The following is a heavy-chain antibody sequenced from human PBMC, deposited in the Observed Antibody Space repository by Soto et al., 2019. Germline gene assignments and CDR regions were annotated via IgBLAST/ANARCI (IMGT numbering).Heavy chain of an antibody. CDR3: ARDGYYGSGSSPL. V-gene: IGHV4-4*02. J-gene: IGHJ4*02. CDR2: IYHSGST. CDR1: GGSISSSNW. Sequence: QVQLQESGPGLVKPSGTLSLTCAVSGGSISSSNWWSWVRQPPGKGLEWIGAIYHSGSTNYNPSLKSRVTLSVDKSNKQFPRELGSVSAADTGVYYCARDGYYGSGSSPLWGKGTLVTVSS. D-gene: IGHD3-10*01.